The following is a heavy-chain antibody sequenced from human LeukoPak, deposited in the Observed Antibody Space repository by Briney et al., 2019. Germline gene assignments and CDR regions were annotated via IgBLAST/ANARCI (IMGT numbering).Heavy chain of an antibody. CDR2: ISSSSSTI. J-gene: IGHJ4*02. D-gene: IGHD2-15*01. CDR1: GFTFSSYS. Sequence: GGSLRLSCAASGFTFSSYSMNWVRQAPGKGLEWVSYISSSSSTIYYADSVKGRFTISRDNAKNSLYLQMNSLRAEDTAVYYCTTDRENYYCSGGSCYGYWGQGTLVTVSS. CDR3: TTDRENYYCSGGSCYGY. V-gene: IGHV3-48*01.